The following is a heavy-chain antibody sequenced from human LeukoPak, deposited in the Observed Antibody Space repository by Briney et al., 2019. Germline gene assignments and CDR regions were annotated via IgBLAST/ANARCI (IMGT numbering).Heavy chain of an antibody. CDR1: GGSISSGGYY. D-gene: IGHD4-17*01. Sequence: SETLSLTCTVSGGSISSGGYYWSWIRQHPGKGLEWIGRIYTSGSTNYNPSLKSRVTMSVDTSKNQFSLKLSSVTAADTAVYYCARGGFTVTTGYFDYWGQGTLVTVSS. CDR3: ARGGFTVTTGYFDY. CDR2: IYTSGST. J-gene: IGHJ4*02. V-gene: IGHV4-61*02.